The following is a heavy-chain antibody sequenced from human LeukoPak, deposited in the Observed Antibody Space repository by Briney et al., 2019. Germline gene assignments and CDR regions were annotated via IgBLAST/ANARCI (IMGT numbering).Heavy chain of an antibody. J-gene: IGHJ4*02. D-gene: IGHD6-13*01. V-gene: IGHV3-23*01. CDR1: GFTFSSYA. CDR3: AKDTKRYSSPNFDY. Sequence: GGSLSLSCAASGFTFSSYAMSWVRQAPGKGLEWVSAISGSGGSTYYADSVKGRFTISRDNSKNTLYLQMNSLRAEDTAVYYCAKDTKRYSSPNFDYWGQGTLVTVSS. CDR2: ISGSGGST.